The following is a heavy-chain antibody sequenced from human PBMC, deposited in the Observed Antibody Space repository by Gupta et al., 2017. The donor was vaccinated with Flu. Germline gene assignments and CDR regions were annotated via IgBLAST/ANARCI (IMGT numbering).Heavy chain of an antibody. V-gene: IGHV3-73*01. J-gene: IGHJ6*02. CDR2: IRSKANSYAT. CDR3: TNSEGHGMAV. CDR1: GFTFSGSA. D-gene: IGHD2-21*01. Sequence: EVQLVESGGGLVQPGGSLKLSCAASGFTFSGSAMHWVRQASGNGLEWVGRIRSKANSYATAYAASVKGRFTISRDDSKNTAYLQMNSLKSGDTAVYYCTNSEGHGMAVWGQGTTVTVAS.